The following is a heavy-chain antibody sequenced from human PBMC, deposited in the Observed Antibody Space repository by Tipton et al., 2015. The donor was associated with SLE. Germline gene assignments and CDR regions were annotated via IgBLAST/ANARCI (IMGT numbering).Heavy chain of an antibody. CDR3: ARERLYSSSWFSD. CDR1: GGPISSGSYY. D-gene: IGHD6-13*01. V-gene: IGHV4-61*02. CDR2: IYTSGST. J-gene: IGHJ4*02. Sequence: TLSLTCTVSGGPISSGSYYWSWIRQPAGKGLEWIGRIYTSGSTNYNPSLKSRVTISVDTSKNQFSLKLSSVTAADTAVYYCARERLYSSSWFSDWGQGTLVTVSP.